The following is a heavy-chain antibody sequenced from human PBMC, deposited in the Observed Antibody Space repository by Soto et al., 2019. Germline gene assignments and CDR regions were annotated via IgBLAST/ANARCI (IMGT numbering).Heavy chain of an antibody. CDR1: GFTFSSYS. J-gene: IGHJ4*02. CDR2: ISSSSSTI. Sequence: GGSLRLSCAASGFTFSSYSMNWVRQAPGKGLEWVSYISSSSSTIYYADSVKGRFTISRDNAKNSLYLQMNSLRDEDTAVYYCAREGRVVTRYYFDYWGQGTLVTVSS. D-gene: IGHD3-3*01. V-gene: IGHV3-48*02. CDR3: AREGRVVTRYYFDY.